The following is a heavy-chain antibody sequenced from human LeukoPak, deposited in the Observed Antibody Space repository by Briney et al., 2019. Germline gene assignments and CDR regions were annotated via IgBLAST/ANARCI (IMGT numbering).Heavy chain of an antibody. V-gene: IGHV4-61*02. J-gene: IGHJ6*03. Sequence: PSETLSLTCTVSGGSISSGSYYWSWIRQPAGKGLEWIGRIYTSGSTNYNPSLKSRVTISVDTSKNQFSLKLSSVTAADTAVYYCARGVGSSWVNYYYYMDVWGKGTTVTVSS. CDR2: IYTSGST. CDR1: GGSISSGSYY. CDR3: ARGVGSSWVNYYYYMDV. D-gene: IGHD6-13*01.